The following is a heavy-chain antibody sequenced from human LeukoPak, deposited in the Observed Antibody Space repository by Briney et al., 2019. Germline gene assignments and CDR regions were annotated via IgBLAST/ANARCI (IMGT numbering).Heavy chain of an antibody. CDR3: ARDRRHIVVVTALDY. CDR2: ISSSSSYI. V-gene: IGHV3-21*01. D-gene: IGHD2-21*02. CDR1: GFTFSSYS. Sequence: PGGSLRLSCAASGFTFSSYSMNWVRQAPGKGLEWVSSISSSSSYIYYADSVKGRFTISRDNAKNSLYLQMNSLRAEDTAVYYCARDRRHIVVVTALDYWGQGTLVTVSS. J-gene: IGHJ4*02.